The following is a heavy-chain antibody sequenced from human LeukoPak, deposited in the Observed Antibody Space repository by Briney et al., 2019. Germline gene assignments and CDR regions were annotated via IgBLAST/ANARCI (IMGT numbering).Heavy chain of an antibody. V-gene: IGHV3-48*01. CDR2: ISSSSSTI. CDR3: ARDGVYDFWSGYPGYYYYYYGMDV. D-gene: IGHD3-3*01. Sequence: GGSLRLSCAASGFTFSSYSMNWVRQAPGKGLEWVSYISSSSSTIYYADSVKGRFTISRDNAKNSLYLQMNSLRAEDTAVYYCARDGVYDFWSGYPGYYYYYYGMDVWGQGTTVTVSS. CDR1: GFTFSSYS. J-gene: IGHJ6*02.